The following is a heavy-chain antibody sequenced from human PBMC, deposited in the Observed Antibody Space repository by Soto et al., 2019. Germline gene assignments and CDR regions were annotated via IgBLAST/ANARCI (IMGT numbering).Heavy chain of an antibody. Sequence: QVQLQESGPGLVKPSGTLSLTCAVSGGTISSSNWWSWVRQPPGKGLEWIGEIYHSGSTNYNPSLKSRVTISVDKSKNQFSLKLSSVTAVDTAVYYCARGLRPRPGDWYFDLWGRGTLVTVSS. CDR3: ARGLRPRPGDWYFDL. CDR1: GGTISSSNW. J-gene: IGHJ2*01. V-gene: IGHV4-4*02. D-gene: IGHD4-17*01. CDR2: IYHSGST.